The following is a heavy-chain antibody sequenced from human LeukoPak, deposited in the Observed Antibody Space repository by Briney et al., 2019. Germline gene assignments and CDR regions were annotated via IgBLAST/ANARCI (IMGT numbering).Heavy chain of an antibody. V-gene: IGHV3-72*01. D-gene: IGHD3-10*01. Sequence: GGSLRLSCVASGFAFSDRYMDWVRQAPGKGLEWVGRIRNKANSYTTEYAASVKGRFTISRDDSKNSLYLQMNSLETEDTAVYYCVRVNMVRGSNYESDYWGQGTLVTVSS. CDR2: IRNKANSYTT. J-gene: IGHJ4*02. CDR3: VRVNMVRGSNYESDY. CDR1: GFAFSDRY.